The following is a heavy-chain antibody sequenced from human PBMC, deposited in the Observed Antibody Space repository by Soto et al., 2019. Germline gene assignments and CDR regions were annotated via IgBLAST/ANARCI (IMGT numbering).Heavy chain of an antibody. CDR3: AKEDIVVVVAGPGSFDY. V-gene: IGHV3-30*18. Sequence: LRLSCAASGFTFSSYGMHWVRQAPGKGLEWVAVISYDGSNKYYADSVKGRFTISRDNSKNTLYLQMNSLRAEDTAVYYCAKEDIVVVVAGPGSFDYWGQGTLVTVSS. D-gene: IGHD2-15*01. J-gene: IGHJ4*02. CDR1: GFTFSSYG. CDR2: ISYDGSNK.